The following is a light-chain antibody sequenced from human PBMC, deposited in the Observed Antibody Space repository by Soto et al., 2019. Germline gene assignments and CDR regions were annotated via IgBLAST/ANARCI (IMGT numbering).Light chain of an antibody. J-gene: IGLJ3*02. CDR2: DVS. V-gene: IGLV2-11*01. Sequence: QSALTQPRSVSGSPGQSVTISCTGTSSDVGGYNFVSWYQQHPGKAPKVIIYDVSKRPSGVPDRFSGSKSGNSASLTISGLQAGDEADYYCCSYAGSYTPWVFGGGTQLTVL. CDR1: SSDVGGYNF. CDR3: CSYAGSYTPWV.